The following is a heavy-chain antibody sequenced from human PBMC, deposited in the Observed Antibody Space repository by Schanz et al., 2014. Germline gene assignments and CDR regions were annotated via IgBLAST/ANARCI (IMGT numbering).Heavy chain of an antibody. J-gene: IGHJ3*01. Sequence: QVHLVQSGADVKKPGTAVKVSCKASEYTFTRHYMHWVRQAPGQGLEWMGLINPIDGSTTYVWGFHGRLTMTRDTSTTTVYMDLSTLRSEDTAVYYCARGSCTASGCYDAFDLWGQGTLVTVSS. CDR3: ARGSCTASGCYDAFDL. CDR1: EYTFTRHY. CDR2: INPIDGST. V-gene: IGHV1-46*01. D-gene: IGHD2-2*01.